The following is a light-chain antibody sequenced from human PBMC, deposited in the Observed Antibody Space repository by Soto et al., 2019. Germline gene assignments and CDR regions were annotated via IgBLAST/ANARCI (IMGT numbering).Light chain of an antibody. CDR2: RNN. J-gene: IGLJ1*01. CDR1: SSNIESNY. Sequence: QSVLTQPPSASGTPGQKVTISCSGSSSNIESNYVYWYQQLPGTAPKLLIYRNNQRPSGVPDRFSGSKSGTSASLAISGLRSXDEADYYCAAWDDSLSGYVFGTGTKVTVL. V-gene: IGLV1-47*01. CDR3: AAWDDSLSGYV.